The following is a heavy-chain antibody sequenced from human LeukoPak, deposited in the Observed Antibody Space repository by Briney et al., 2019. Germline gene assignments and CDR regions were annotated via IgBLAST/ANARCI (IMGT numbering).Heavy chain of an antibody. CDR2: IKQDGSEK. J-gene: IGHJ4*02. Sequence: PGGSLRLSCAASGFTFSSYWMSWVRQAPGKGLEWVANIKQDGSEKYYVDSVKGRFTISRDDAKNSLYLQMNSLRAEDTAVYYCASYSGYAHFDYWGQRTLVTVSS. CDR3: ASYSGYAHFDY. V-gene: IGHV3-7*01. D-gene: IGHD5-12*01. CDR1: GFTFSSYW.